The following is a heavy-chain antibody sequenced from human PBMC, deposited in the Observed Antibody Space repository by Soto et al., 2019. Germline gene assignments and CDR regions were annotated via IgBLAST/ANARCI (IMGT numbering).Heavy chain of an antibody. J-gene: IGHJ3*02. D-gene: IGHD6-6*01. CDR1: GYTFTSYD. CDR3: ASSIAAPGAFDI. V-gene: IGHV1-8*01. CDR2: MNPNSGNT. Sequence: GASVKVSCKASGYTFTSYDINWVRQATGQGLEWMGWMNPNSGNTGYARKFQGRVTMTRNTSTSTVYMELSSLRSEDTAVYYCASSIAAPGAFDIWGQGTMVTVSS.